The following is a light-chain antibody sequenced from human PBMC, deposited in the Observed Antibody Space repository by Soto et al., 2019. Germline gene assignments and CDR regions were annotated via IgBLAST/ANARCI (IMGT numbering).Light chain of an antibody. CDR3: MLYMGGGLVV. CDR1: SGSVSTTYY. CDR2: STN. V-gene: IGLV8-61*01. J-gene: IGLJ2*01. Sequence: VVTQEPSFSVSPGGTVTLTYGLTSGSVSTTYYPSWYQQTPGQAPRTLIYSTNIRSSGVPDRFSGSILGNKAALTITGAQADDESDYHCMLYMGGGLVVFGGGTKVTVL.